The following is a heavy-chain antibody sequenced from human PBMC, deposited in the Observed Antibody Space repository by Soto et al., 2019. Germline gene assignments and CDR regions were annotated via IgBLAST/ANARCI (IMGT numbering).Heavy chain of an antibody. CDR3: ARLRNRGYHTHFYFGMYV. V-gene: IGHV1-18*01. D-gene: IGHD2-15*01. CDR2: ISTYNDNT. J-gene: IGHJ6*02. Sequence: QAHLEQSGIEVKKPGASVKVTCKASGYTFHTFGISWVRQAPGQGLEWMGWISTYNDNTNYAQKFRGRVAMATDMSTGTASMELRSLTPDDTAVYYCARLRNRGYHTHFYFGMYVWGQGTTVIVSS. CDR1: GYTFHTFG.